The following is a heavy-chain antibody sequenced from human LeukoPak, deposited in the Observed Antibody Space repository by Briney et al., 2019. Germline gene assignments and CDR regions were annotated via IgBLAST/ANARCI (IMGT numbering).Heavy chain of an antibody. Sequence: GGSLRLSCAASGFPFNSFTMHWVRQAPGKGLEWVALITYDGSASYYSDSVKGRFSVSRDNSKSTLDLQMNSLRADDTAVYYCARNGKSGSEDGFDIWGQGTVVTVSS. CDR2: ITYDGSAS. D-gene: IGHD1-26*01. J-gene: IGHJ3*02. CDR1: GFPFNSFT. CDR3: ARNGKSGSEDGFDI. V-gene: IGHV3-30*04.